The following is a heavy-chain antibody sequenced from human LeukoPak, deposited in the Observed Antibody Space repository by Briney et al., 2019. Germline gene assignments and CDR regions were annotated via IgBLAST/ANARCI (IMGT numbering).Heavy chain of an antibody. V-gene: IGHV3-53*01. D-gene: IGHD6-6*01. CDR2: IYSGGST. CDR1: GVTLSTYA. Sequence: GGSLRLSCAASGVTLSTYAMSWARQAPGKGLEWVSVIYSGGSTYYADSVKGRFTISRDNSKNTLYLQMNSLRAEDTAVYYCARDRQAPYSSSPNFDYWGQGTLVTVSS. J-gene: IGHJ4*02. CDR3: ARDRQAPYSSSPNFDY.